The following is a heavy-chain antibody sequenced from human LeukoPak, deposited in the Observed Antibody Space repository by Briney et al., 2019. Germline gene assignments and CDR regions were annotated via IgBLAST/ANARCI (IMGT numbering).Heavy chain of an antibody. J-gene: IGHJ4*02. CDR2: IKQDGSEK. D-gene: IGHD5-18*01. Sequence: PGGSLRLSCAASGFTYSSYWMSWVRQAPGKGLEWVANIKQDGSEKYYVDSVKGRFTISRDNTKNSLYLQMNSMRADDTAVYYCARELDTETIDYWGQGTLVTSSS. CDR1: GFTYSSYW. V-gene: IGHV3-7*01. CDR3: ARELDTETIDY.